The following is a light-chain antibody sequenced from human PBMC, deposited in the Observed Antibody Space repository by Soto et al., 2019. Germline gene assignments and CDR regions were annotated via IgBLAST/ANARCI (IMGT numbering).Light chain of an antibody. CDR3: QQRQSWPRT. J-gene: IGKJ1*01. V-gene: IGKV3-11*01. CDR2: HTS. CDR1: QTVNSR. Sequence: EIVLTQSPSALSSSREESSTLWYRASQTVNSRLAWYQHKPGQAPRLLIYHTSNRATGIPARFSGSGSGTDFTLTISSLEPEDFAVYYCQQRQSWPRTFGQGTKVDIK.